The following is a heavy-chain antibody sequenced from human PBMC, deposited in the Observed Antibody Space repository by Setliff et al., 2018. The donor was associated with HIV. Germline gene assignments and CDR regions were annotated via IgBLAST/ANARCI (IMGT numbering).Heavy chain of an antibody. CDR3: AREGIGSFTLFEY. Sequence: ASLKVSCKTFGYTFTDFYVHWVRQVPGQGLEWMGRINPNTGGTNYAQNFQDRVTMTRDTSINTAYMELNILTSDDRAIYYCAREGIGSFTLFEYWGQGTLVTVSS. CDR1: GYTFTDFY. D-gene: IGHD1-26*01. J-gene: IGHJ4*02. V-gene: IGHV1-2*06. CDR2: INPNTGGT.